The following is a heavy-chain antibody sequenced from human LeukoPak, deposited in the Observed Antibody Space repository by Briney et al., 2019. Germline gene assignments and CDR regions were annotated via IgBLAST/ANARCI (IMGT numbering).Heavy chain of an antibody. CDR3: AKDALMWWQWLDY. D-gene: IGHD2-21*01. Sequence: GGSLRLSCAVSGITLSNYGMSWVRQAPGKGLEWVAGISDSGGSTNYADSVKGRFTISRDNSKNTLYLQMNSLRAEDTAVYYCAKDALMWWQWLDYWGQGTLVTVSS. CDR1: GITLSNYG. V-gene: IGHV3-23*01. J-gene: IGHJ4*02. CDR2: ISDSGGST.